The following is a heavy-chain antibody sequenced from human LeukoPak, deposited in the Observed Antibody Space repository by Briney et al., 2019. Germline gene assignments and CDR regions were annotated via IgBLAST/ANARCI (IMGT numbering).Heavy chain of an antibody. Sequence: GSLRLSCAASGFTVSSNYMSWVRQAPGKGLEWVSVIYSGGSTYYADSVKGRFTISRDNSENTLYLQMNSLRAEDTAVYYCARVGTIAAAGFYWGQGTLVTVSS. J-gene: IGHJ4*02. CDR2: IYSGGST. CDR1: GFTVSSNY. V-gene: IGHV3-53*01. CDR3: ARVGTIAAAGFY. D-gene: IGHD6-13*01.